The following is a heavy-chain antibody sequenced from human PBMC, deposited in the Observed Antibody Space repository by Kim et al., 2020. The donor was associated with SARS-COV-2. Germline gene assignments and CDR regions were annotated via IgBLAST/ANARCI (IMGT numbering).Heavy chain of an antibody. D-gene: IGHD2-15*01. J-gene: IGHJ4*02. Sequence: ASVKVSCKASGYTFTGYYMHWVRQAPGQGLEWMGRINPNSGGTKYAQKFQGRVTMTRDTSISTAYMELSRLRSDDMAVYYCARALRGCSGGTCYSELAYWGQGTLVTVSS. CDR1: GYTFTGYY. CDR2: INPNSGGT. CDR3: ARALRGCSGGTCYSELAY. V-gene: IGHV1-2*06.